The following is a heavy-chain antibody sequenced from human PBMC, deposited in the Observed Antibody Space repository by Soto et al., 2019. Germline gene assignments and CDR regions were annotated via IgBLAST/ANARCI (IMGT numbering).Heavy chain of an antibody. CDR3: CRDGTSYDFWSGYIPSTWFDT. J-gene: IGHJ5*01. Sequence: WETLSLTCTVYGGSISSYYCSWFRQHQGKAIELFGYIYYSGSTNYNPSHKSRVTISVYTSKNQFFMKLRSVTAADTDVYYSCRDGTSYDFWSGYIPSTWFDTWGHGTLVTGS. V-gene: IGHV4-59*01. CDR1: GGSISSYY. CDR2: IYYSGST. D-gene: IGHD3-3*01.